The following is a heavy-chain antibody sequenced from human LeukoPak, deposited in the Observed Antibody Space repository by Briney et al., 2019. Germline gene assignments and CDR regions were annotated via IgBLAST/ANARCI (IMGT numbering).Heavy chain of an antibody. CDR1: GFSIRTYY. J-gene: IGHJ3*01. Sequence: GGSLRLSCEASGFSIRTYYMSWVRQVPGKGLEWVSVIYSGGTIRYADSVKGRFTFSRDNFKDTLNLQMNSLRADDTAVYYCVRAVHHNFYSDSSGYYGDAFDVWGQGTVVTVST. V-gene: IGHV3-53*01. CDR2: IYSGGTI. D-gene: IGHD3-22*01. CDR3: VRAVHHNFYSDSSGYYGDAFDV.